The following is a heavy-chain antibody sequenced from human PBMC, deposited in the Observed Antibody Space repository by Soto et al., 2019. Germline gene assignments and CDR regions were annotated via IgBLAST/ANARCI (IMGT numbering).Heavy chain of an antibody. CDR3: AKDSVGSGPDP. Sequence: EVQLVESGGGLVQPGRSLRLSCAASGFTFDDYAMHWVRQAPGKGLGWVAGISWNSGSIGYAESVKGRFTISRDNAKNSLYLQMNSLRAEDTALYYCAKDSVGSGPDPWGQGTLVTVSA. V-gene: IGHV3-9*01. D-gene: IGHD3-10*01. J-gene: IGHJ5*02. CDR1: GFTFDDYA. CDR2: ISWNSGSI.